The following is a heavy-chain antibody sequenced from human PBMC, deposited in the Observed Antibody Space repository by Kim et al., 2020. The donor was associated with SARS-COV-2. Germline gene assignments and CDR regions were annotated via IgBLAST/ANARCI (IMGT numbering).Heavy chain of an antibody. D-gene: IGHD3-9*01. J-gene: IGHJ6*02. Sequence: SETLSLTCAVYGGSFSGYYWSWIRQPPGKGLEWIGEINHSGSTNYNPSLKSRVTISVDTSKNQFSLKLSSVTAADTAVYYCARYLRYFDWLSPSFHGYGMDDWGQATTVTVSS. CDR2: INHSGST. CDR3: ARYLRYFDWLSPSFHGYGMDD. CDR1: GGSFSGYY. V-gene: IGHV4-34*01.